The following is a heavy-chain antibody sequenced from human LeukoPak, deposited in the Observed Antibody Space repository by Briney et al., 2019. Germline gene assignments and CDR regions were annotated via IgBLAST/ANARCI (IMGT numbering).Heavy chain of an antibody. CDR2: VSSSSSYI. Sequence: PGGSLRLSCAASGFIFSRHTMNWVRQAPGKGLEWISSVSSSSSYIYYADSMKGRFTISRDNAKNSLYMQMNNLRAEDTALYYCVRSGTADVEAAFDIWGQGTMVTVSS. V-gene: IGHV3-21*01. J-gene: IGHJ3*02. CDR3: VRSGTADVEAAFDI. CDR1: GFIFSRHT. D-gene: IGHD6-13*01.